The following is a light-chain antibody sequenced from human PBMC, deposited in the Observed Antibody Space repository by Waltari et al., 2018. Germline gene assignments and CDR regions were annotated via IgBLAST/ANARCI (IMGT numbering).Light chain of an antibody. V-gene: IGLV1-40*01. J-gene: IGLJ1*01. CDR3: QSYDNSLSGYV. Sequence: QSVLTQPPSVSGAPGQRVTISCTGSTSNIGAGYDVHWYQQLPGTAPKLLIFGITNRPSGVPDRFSVSKSGTSPSLAITGLQVEDEADYYCQSYDNSLSGYVFGSGTKVTVL. CDR2: GIT. CDR1: TSNIGAGYD.